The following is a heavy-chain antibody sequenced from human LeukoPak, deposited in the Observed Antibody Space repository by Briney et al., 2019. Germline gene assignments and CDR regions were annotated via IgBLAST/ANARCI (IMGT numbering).Heavy chain of an antibody. D-gene: IGHD4-17*01. J-gene: IGHJ4*02. Sequence: PGGSLRLSCAASGFTFSSYSMNWVRQAPGKGLEWVSSISSSSSYIYYADSVKGRFTISRDNAKNSLYLQMNSLRAEDTAVYYCARDNYDYGDYYFDYWGQGTLVTVSS. V-gene: IGHV3-21*01. CDR3: ARDNYDYGDYYFDY. CDR1: GFTFSSYS. CDR2: ISSSSSYI.